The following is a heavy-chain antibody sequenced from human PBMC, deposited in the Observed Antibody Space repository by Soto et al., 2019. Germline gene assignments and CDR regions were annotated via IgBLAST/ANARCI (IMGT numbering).Heavy chain of an antibody. CDR2: IGTAGDT. D-gene: IGHD3-10*01. Sequence: EVQLVESGGGLVQPGGSLRLSCAASGFTFSSYDMHWVRQATGKGLEWVSAIGTAGDTYYPGSVKGRFTISRENAKNSLYLQVSCLSGGGMAVYCCAGVFRGGWDVWGQGTTVTVSS. V-gene: IGHV3-13*01. J-gene: IGHJ6*01. CDR1: GFTFSSYD. CDR3: AGVFRGGWDV.